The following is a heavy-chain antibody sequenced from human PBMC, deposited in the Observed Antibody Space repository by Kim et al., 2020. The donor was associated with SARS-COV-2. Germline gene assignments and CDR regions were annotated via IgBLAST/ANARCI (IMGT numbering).Heavy chain of an antibody. D-gene: IGHD5-12*01. CDR3: AKTWGDGYDYFDY. Sequence: GGSLRLSCAASGFTFSSYALSWVRQAPGKGLEWVSAVCGSGGSTYYADYVKGRFIIARDNTKKTLYLQMNSLRAEDTAVYICAKTWGDGYDYFDYWGQGTLVTVSS. V-gene: IGHV3-23*01. J-gene: IGHJ4*02. CDR2: VCGSGGST. CDR1: GFTFSSYA.